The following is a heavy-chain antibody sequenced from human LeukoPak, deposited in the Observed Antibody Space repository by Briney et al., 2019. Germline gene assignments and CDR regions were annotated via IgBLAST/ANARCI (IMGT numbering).Heavy chain of an antibody. Sequence: ASVKVSCKASGYTFTGYYMRWVRQAPGQGLEWMGRINPNSGGTNYAQKFQGRVTMTRDTSISTAYMELSRLRSDDTAVYYCARAKIVGATDLDYWGQGTLVTVSS. CDR1: GYTFTGYY. CDR2: INPNSGGT. CDR3: ARAKIVGATDLDY. J-gene: IGHJ4*02. D-gene: IGHD1-26*01. V-gene: IGHV1-2*06.